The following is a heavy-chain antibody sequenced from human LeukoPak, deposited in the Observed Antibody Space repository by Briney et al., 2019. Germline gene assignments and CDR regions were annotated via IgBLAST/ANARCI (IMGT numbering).Heavy chain of an antibody. CDR3: ASSLYCSSTSCHGFDY. D-gene: IGHD2-2*01. CDR1: GYRFTSYW. CDR2: IYPGDSDT. J-gene: IGHJ4*02. V-gene: IGHV5-51*01. Sequence: GESLEISCQGSGYRFTSYWIGWVRPMPGKGLEWMGIIYPGDSDTRYSPSFQGQVTISADKSISTAYLQWSSLKASDTAMYYCASSLYCSSTSCHGFDYWGQGTLVTVSS.